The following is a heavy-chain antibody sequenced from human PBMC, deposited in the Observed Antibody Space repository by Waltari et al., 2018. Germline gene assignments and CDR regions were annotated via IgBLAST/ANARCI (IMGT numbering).Heavy chain of an antibody. CDR1: GFTFSSYA. CDR2: IMGNGANT. V-gene: IGHV3-23*04. D-gene: IGHD6-13*01. Sequence: EVQLVESGGGLVQPGGSLRLSCAASGFTFSSYAMSWVRQVPGKGLEWGSSIMGNGANTYYADSVKGRFTISRDNSKNTLFLQMDSLRAEDTAVYYCAKALTLSSTWDMHWGQGTLVTVSS. CDR3: AKALTLSSTWDMH. J-gene: IGHJ4*02.